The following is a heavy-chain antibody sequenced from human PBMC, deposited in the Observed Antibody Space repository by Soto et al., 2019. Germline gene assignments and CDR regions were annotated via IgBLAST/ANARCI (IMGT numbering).Heavy chain of an antibody. Sequence: EVQLVESGGGLVQPGGSLRLSCAASGFTFSSYWMSWVRQAPGKGLEWVANIKQDGSEKYYVDSVKGRFTISRDNAKNSLYLQMNSLRAEDTAVYYCARVVLEGGYLAIVVVGSYWYFDLWGRGTLVTVSS. CDR3: ARVVLEGGYLAIVVVGSYWYFDL. J-gene: IGHJ2*01. CDR1: GFTFSSYW. V-gene: IGHV3-7*04. D-gene: IGHD3-22*01. CDR2: IKQDGSEK.